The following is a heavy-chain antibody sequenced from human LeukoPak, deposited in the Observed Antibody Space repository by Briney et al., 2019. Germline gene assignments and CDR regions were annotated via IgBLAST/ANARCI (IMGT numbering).Heavy chain of an antibody. D-gene: IGHD1-7*01. Sequence: GGSLRLSCAASGFTFSSYWMHWVRQAPGKGLVWVSRINSDGSSTSYADSVKGRFTISRDNAKNTLYLQMNSLRAEDTAVYYCASYNWNYNGFDYWGQEPWSPSPQ. V-gene: IGHV3-74*01. CDR3: ASYNWNYNGFDY. CDR2: INSDGSST. CDR1: GFTFSSYW. J-gene: IGHJ4*01.